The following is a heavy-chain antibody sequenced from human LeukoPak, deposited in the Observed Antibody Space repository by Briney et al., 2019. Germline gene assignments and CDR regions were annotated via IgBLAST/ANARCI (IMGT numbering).Heavy chain of an antibody. CDR1: GFTFSIYS. CDR3: ARARSSGWFLDY. CDR2: ISSNSSYI. Sequence: GGSLRLSCAASGFTFSIYSMNWVRQAPGKGLEWVSSISSNSSYIYYADSVKGRFTIPRDNAKNSLYLQMNSLRAEDTAVYYCARARSSGWFLDYWGQGTLVTVSS. J-gene: IGHJ4*02. D-gene: IGHD6-19*01. V-gene: IGHV3-21*01.